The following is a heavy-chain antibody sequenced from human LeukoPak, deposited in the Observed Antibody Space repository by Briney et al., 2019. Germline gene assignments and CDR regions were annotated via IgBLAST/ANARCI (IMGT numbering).Heavy chain of an antibody. CDR2: INHSGST. Sequence: PSQTLSLTCTVSGGSISSGGYYWSWIRQPPGKGLEWIGEINHSGSTNYNPSLKSRVTISVDTSKNQFSLKLSSVTAADTAVYSCASLHGSSELYYFDYWGQGTLVTVSS. CDR1: GGSISSGGYY. J-gene: IGHJ4*02. CDR3: ASLHGSSELYYFDY. V-gene: IGHV4-30-2*01. D-gene: IGHD6-6*01.